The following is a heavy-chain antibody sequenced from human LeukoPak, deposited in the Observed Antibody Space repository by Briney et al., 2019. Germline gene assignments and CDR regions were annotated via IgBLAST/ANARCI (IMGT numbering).Heavy chain of an antibody. J-gene: IGHJ5*02. CDR2: INPSGSST. D-gene: IGHD1-26*01. V-gene: IGHV1-46*01. CDR3: ARDNSVGETAWWFDP. Sequence: GASVKVSCKASGYSFTSYYMHWVRQAPGQGLEWMGLINPSGSSTTYAQRFKGRVTMTRDISTSTDYMELTSLTSDDTAMYYCARDNSVGETAWWFDPWGQGTLVTVSS. CDR1: GYSFTSYY.